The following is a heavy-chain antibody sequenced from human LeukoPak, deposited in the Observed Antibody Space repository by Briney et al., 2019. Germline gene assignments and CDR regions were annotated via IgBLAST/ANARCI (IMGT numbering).Heavy chain of an antibody. CDR1: GGTFSSYA. V-gene: IGHV1-69*06. CDR3: ARGERGYCSGGSCYYGLNYFDY. Sequence: SVKVSCKASGGTFSSYAISWVRQAPGQGLEWMGGIIPIFGTANYAQKFQGRVTITADKSTSTAYMELSSLRSEDTAVYYCARGERGYCSGGSCYYGLNYFDYWGQGTLVTVSS. J-gene: IGHJ4*02. CDR2: IIPIFGTA. D-gene: IGHD2-15*01.